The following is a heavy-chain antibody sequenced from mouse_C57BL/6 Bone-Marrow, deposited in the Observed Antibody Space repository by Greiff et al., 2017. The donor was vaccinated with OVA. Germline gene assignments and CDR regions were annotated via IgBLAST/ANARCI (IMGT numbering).Heavy chain of an antibody. CDR2: INPNYGTT. CDR3: SLGPWFAY. D-gene: IGHD6-2*01. J-gene: IGHJ3*01. V-gene: IGHV1-39*01. Sequence: EVHLVESGPELVKPGASVKISCKASGYSFTDYNMNWVKQSNGKSLEWIGVINPNYGTTRYNQKFKGKATLTVDQSSSTAYMQLNSLTAEDSAVYYCSLGPWFAYWGQGTLVTVSA. CDR1: GYSFTDYN.